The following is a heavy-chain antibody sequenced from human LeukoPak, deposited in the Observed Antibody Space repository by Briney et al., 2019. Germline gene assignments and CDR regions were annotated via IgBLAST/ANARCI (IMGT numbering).Heavy chain of an antibody. CDR2: TYDSGSS. V-gene: IGHV4-59*01. J-gene: IGHJ4*02. CDR1: GGSMRNYY. CDR3: ARGWASSWYYFDF. Sequence: SETLSLTCAVSGGSMRNYYWSCIRQPPGKGREWIGYTYDSGSSSYNPSLRSRVSISIDTSKNQFSLNLSSVTAAGTAVYYCARGWASSWYYFDFWGQGTLVSVSS. D-gene: IGHD2-2*01.